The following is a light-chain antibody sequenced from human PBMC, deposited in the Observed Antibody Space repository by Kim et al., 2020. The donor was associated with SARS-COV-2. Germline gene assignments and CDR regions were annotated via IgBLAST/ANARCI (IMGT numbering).Light chain of an antibody. V-gene: IGLV2-14*03. CDR1: SSDVGGHHY. Sequence: QSVLTQPASVSGSPGQSVTISCTGTSSDVGGHHYVSWYQQHPGKAPKLVIYDVTNRPSGVSNRFSGSRSGNTASLTISGLQADDEADYYCSSYTTTTTMFGGGTQLTVL. CDR2: DVT. CDR3: SSYTTTTTM. J-gene: IGLJ3*02.